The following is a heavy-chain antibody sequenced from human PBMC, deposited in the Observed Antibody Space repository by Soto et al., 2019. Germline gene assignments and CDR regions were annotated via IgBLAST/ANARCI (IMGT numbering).Heavy chain of an antibody. J-gene: IGHJ5*02. CDR2: INPNSGGT. D-gene: IGHD6-13*01. CDR1: GYTFTGYY. V-gene: IGHV1-2*04. CDR3: ARGRPAAGRRNRWFDP. Sequence: ASVKVSCKASGYTFTGYYMHWVRQAPGQGLEWMGWINPNSGGTNYAQKFQGWVTMTRDTSISTAYMELSRLRSDDTAVYYCARGRPAAGRRNRWFDPWGQGTLVTVSS.